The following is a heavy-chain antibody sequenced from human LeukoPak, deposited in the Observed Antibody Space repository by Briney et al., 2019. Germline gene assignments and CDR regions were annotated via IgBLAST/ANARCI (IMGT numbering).Heavy chain of an antibody. CDR2: IYYSGST. CDR1: GGSMSSSSYY. J-gene: IGHJ4*02. Sequence: SETLSLTCTVSGGSMSSSSYYWGWIRQPPGKGLEWIGSIYYSGSTYQNPSLKSRVTISVDTSKNQFSLKLSSVTAADTAVYYCARDRPLRQWLVRGDGYYFGYWGQGTLVTVSS. D-gene: IGHD6-19*01. CDR3: ARDRPLRQWLVRGDGYYFGY. V-gene: IGHV4-39*07.